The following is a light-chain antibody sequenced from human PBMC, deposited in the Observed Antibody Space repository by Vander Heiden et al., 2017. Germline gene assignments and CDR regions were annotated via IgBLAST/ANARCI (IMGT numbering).Light chain of an antibody. Sequence: YDLIQAPSVSVSPGQTASITCSGDTLGDKFVSWYKQRPGQSPGLVIHEDVRRPSGIPERISGSKSGNTATLTITGTQTLDESDFYCQTWDSSTVIFGGGTKLNVL. CDR3: QTWDSSTVI. CDR1: TLGDKF. V-gene: IGLV3-1*01. J-gene: IGLJ2*01. CDR2: EDV.